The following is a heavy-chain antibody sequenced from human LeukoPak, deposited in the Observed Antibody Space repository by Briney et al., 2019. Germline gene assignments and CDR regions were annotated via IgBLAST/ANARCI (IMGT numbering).Heavy chain of an antibody. J-gene: IGHJ6*02. CDR2: IYYSGST. Sequence: SETLSLTCTVSGGSISSGGYYWSWIRQPPGKGLEWIGYIYYSGSTNYNPSLKSRVTISVDTSKNQFSLKLSSVTAADTAVYYCARGRNYYDSSGYYRTKNYGMDVWGQGATVTVSS. CDR1: GGSISSGGYY. CDR3: ARGRNYYDSSGYYRTKNYGMDV. D-gene: IGHD3-22*01. V-gene: IGHV4-61*08.